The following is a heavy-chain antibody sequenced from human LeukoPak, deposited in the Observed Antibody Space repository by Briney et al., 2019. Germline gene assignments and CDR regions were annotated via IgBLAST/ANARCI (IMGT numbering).Heavy chain of an antibody. D-gene: IGHD2-21*02. CDR2: IKEDGSDK. V-gene: IGHV3-7*04. Sequence: PGGSLRLSCAASGFTFNNFWMSWVRQAPGKGLKWVASIKEDGSDKYYVDSVKGRFTISRDSAKNSLFLQMNSLRVEDTAVYYCARDQCRLFDNWGQGTLVTVSS. J-gene: IGHJ4*02. CDR3: ARDQCRLFDN. CDR1: GFTFNNFW.